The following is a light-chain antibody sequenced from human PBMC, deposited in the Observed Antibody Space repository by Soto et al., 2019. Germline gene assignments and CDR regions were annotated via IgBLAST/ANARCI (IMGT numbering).Light chain of an antibody. J-gene: IGKJ2*01. CDR1: QSVSSN. V-gene: IGKV3-15*01. CDR3: QQYNNWPMYT. CDR2: GAS. Sequence: EIVMTQSPATLSVSPGERATLSCRASQSVSSNLAWYQQTPGQAPRLLIYGASTRATGIPARFSGSGSGTEFTLTLRRLQSEDFAVYYCQQYNNWPMYTFGQGTKREIK.